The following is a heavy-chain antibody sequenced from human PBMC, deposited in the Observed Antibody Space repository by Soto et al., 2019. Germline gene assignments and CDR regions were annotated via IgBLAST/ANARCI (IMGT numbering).Heavy chain of an antibody. CDR3: AKGTPGIAAAGSSFNFGQFDY. CDR1: GFTFSSYA. J-gene: IGHJ4*02. CDR2: ISGSGGST. Sequence: GGSLRLSCAASGFTFSSYAMSWVRQAPGKGLEWVSAISGSGGSTYYADSVKGRFTISRDNSKNTLYLQMNSLRAEDTAVYYCAKGTPGIAAAGSSFNFGQFDYWGQGTLVTVSS. D-gene: IGHD6-13*01. V-gene: IGHV3-23*01.